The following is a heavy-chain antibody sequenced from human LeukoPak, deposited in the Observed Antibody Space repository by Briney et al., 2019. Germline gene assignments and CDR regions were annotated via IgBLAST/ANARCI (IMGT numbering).Heavy chain of an antibody. V-gene: IGHV4-31*03. Sequence: ASETLSLICTVSGGSISSGGYYWRWIRQHPGKGLEWIGYIYYSGSTYYNPSLKSRVTISVDTSKNQFSLKLSSVTAADTAVYYCAREPKWELLGYFDYWGQGTLVTVSS. CDR1: GGSISSGGYY. J-gene: IGHJ4*02. CDR2: IYYSGST. D-gene: IGHD1-26*01. CDR3: AREPKWELLGYFDY.